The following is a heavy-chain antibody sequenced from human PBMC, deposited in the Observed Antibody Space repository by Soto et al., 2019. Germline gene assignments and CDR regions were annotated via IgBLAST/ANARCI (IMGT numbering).Heavy chain of an antibody. D-gene: IGHD2-21*01. CDR3: ASVRFDIVVAQNTRYYYYGMDV. V-gene: IGHV1-69*01. CDR1: GGTFSSYA. Sequence: QVQLVQSGAEVKKPGSSVKVSCKASGGTFSSYAISWVRQAPGQGLEWMGGIIPIFGTANYAQKFQGRVTITADESTSTAYIELSSLRSEDTAVYYCASVRFDIVVAQNTRYYYYGMDVWGQGTTVTVSS. CDR2: IIPIFGTA. J-gene: IGHJ6*02.